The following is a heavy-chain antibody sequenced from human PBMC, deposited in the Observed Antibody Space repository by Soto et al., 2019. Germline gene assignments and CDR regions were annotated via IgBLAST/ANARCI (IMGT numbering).Heavy chain of an antibody. CDR3: AHSVVAGLGYYFDY. CDR1: GFSLSSTRVA. CDR2: IYWDDDK. D-gene: IGHD6-19*01. Sequence: QITLKESGPTLVKPTQTLTLTCTFSGFSLSSTRVAVGWIRQPPGKALEWLALIYWDDDKRYSPFLKSRLTITKDTSKNQVVLTMTNMDPVDTATYYCAHSVVAGLGYYFDYWGLGTLVTVSS. J-gene: IGHJ4*02. V-gene: IGHV2-5*02.